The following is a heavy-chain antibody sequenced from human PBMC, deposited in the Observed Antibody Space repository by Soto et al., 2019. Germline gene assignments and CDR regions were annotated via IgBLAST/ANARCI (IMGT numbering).Heavy chain of an antibody. CDR1: GRSISSSSYY. Sequence: PSETLSLTCTVSGRSISSSSYYCSWIRQPPGKGLEWIGSIYYSGSTYYNPSLKSRVTISVDTSKNQFSLKLSSVTAADTAVYYCARYYDILTGYLDYWGQGTLVTVSS. CDR2: IYYSGST. J-gene: IGHJ4*02. CDR3: ARYYDILTGYLDY. D-gene: IGHD3-9*01. V-gene: IGHV4-39*01.